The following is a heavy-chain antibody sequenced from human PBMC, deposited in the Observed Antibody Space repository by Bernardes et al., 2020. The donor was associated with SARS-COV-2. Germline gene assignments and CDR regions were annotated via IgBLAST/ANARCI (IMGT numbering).Heavy chain of an antibody. CDR1: GFTFSNYD. J-gene: IGHJ6*02. D-gene: IGHD3-16*01. CDR3: VRFTDGLDV. CDR2: IGIAGDT. V-gene: IGHV3-13*01. Sequence: GGYLRLSCASSGFTFSNYDMQWVRQIKGKRLEWVSAIGIAGDTYYSDSVKGRFTISRENAKSSLYLQMNNLRAGDTAVYYCVRFTDGLDVWGQGTTVTVSS.